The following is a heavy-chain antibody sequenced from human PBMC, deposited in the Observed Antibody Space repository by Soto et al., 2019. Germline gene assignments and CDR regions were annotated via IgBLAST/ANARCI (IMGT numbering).Heavy chain of an antibody. D-gene: IGHD3-22*01. V-gene: IGHV3-33*01. Sequence: QVQLVESGGGVVQPGRSLRLSCAASGFTFSSYGMHWVRQAPGKGLEWVAVIWDDGSNKYYADSVKGRFTISRDNSKNTLYLHMNSLRAEDTAVYYCARGLTAHMDVWGQGTTVTVSS. CDR2: IWDDGSNK. J-gene: IGHJ6*02. CDR1: GFTFSSYG. CDR3: ARGLTAHMDV.